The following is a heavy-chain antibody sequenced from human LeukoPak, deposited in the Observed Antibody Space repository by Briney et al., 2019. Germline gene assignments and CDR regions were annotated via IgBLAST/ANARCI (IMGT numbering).Heavy chain of an antibody. Sequence: SETLSLTCTVSGGSISSYYGSWIRQPPGKGLEWIGYIYYSWSTNYHPSLKRRVTISVDTSKNQFSLKLSSVTAADTAVYYCARGRFLDAFDIWGQGTMVTVSS. J-gene: IGHJ3*02. CDR2: IYYSWST. D-gene: IGHD3-3*01. V-gene: IGHV4-59*01. CDR1: GGSISSYY. CDR3: ARGRFLDAFDI.